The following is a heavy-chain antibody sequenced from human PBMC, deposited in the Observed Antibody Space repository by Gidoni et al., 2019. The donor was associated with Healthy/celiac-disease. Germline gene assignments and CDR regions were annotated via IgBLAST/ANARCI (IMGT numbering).Heavy chain of an antibody. CDR3: AKEHSSSWYYYYYMDV. J-gene: IGHJ6*03. CDR2: ISWNSGSI. CDR1: GFPFDDYA. D-gene: IGHD6-13*01. Sequence: EVQLVESGGGLVQPGRSLRLSCAASGFPFDDYAMHWVRQAPGKGLEWVSGISWNSGSIGYADSVKGRFTISRDNAKNSLYLQMNSLRAEDTALYYCAKEHSSSWYYYYYMDVWGKGTTVTVSS. V-gene: IGHV3-9*01.